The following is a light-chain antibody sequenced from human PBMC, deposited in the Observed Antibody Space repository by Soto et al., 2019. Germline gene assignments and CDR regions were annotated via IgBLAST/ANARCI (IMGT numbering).Light chain of an antibody. V-gene: IGKV3D-15*01. CDR1: QSVSRN. CDR2: DAS. Sequence: EVVLTQSPATLSLSPGERATLSCRASQSVSRNLAWYQQKPGQAPRLLIYDASTRATGTPARFSGSGSGTKFTLSISSLQSEDFAVYYCQQYNNWPITFGQGTRLEIK. J-gene: IGKJ5*01. CDR3: QQYNNWPIT.